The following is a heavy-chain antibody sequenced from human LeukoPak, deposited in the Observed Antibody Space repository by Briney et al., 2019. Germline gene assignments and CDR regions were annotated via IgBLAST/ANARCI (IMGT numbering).Heavy chain of an antibody. CDR3: ARRCSSSCFDS. Sequence: GESLKISCKGSGYSFISYWIGWVRQMPGKGLEWKGMIYPGDSDTRYSPSFQGQVTISADRTISTAYLQWSSLKASDTAMYYCARRCSSSCFDSWGQGTLVTVSS. CDR1: GYSFISYW. CDR2: IYPGDSDT. V-gene: IGHV5-51*01. D-gene: IGHD6-6*01. J-gene: IGHJ4*02.